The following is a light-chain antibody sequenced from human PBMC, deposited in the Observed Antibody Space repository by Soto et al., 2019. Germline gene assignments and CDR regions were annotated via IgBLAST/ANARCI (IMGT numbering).Light chain of an antibody. J-gene: IGKJ1*01. CDR1: QSVSSN. CDR3: RQCNNWPRWR. V-gene: IGKV3-15*01. CDR2: GAS. Sequence: EIVMTQSPATLSVSPGERATLSCRASQSVSSNLAWYQQKPGQAPRLLIYGASTWATGIPARFSGSASGTEFTLSFSSLQSEDFAVYYCRQCNNWPRWRFRQGTMVE.